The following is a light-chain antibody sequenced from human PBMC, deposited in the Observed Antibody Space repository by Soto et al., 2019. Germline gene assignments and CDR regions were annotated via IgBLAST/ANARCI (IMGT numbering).Light chain of an antibody. Sequence: QSVLTQPPSASGSPGQSVTISCTGTSSDVGGYDYVSWYQQHPGKAPKLMIYEVTIRPSGVSDRFSGSKSGNTASLPVPGLQAEDEADYYCSSYTGGNPSYVFGTGTKVTVL. V-gene: IGLV2-8*01. CDR2: EVT. CDR1: SSDVGGYDY. CDR3: SSYTGGNPSYV. J-gene: IGLJ1*01.